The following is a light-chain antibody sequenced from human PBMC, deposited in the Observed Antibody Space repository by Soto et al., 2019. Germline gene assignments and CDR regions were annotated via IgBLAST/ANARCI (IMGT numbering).Light chain of an antibody. CDR2: EVN. J-gene: IGLJ3*02. V-gene: IGLV2-23*02. CDR3: CSYASSSPWV. Sequence: QSALTQPASVSGSPGQSITISCTGSSSDIGSYNLVSWYQQHPGKAPKLIIYEVNKRPSGISTRFSASKSGNTASLTISGPQAEDEADYHCCSYASSSPWVFGGGTKVTVL. CDR1: SSDIGSYNL.